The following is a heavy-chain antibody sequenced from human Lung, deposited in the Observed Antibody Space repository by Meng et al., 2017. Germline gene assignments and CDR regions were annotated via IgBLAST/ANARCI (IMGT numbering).Heavy chain of an antibody. Sequence: VQLQESGPGLVKPSQTLSLTCTVSGGSISSSNYYWSWIRQPPGKGLEWSGHIYNSGSTYYNPSLKSRITISEDTSKNQFSLKLSSVTAADTAAYYCARGQKGYFDLWGRGTLVTVSS. CDR2: IYNSGST. CDR3: ARGQKGYFDL. CDR1: GGSISSSNYY. V-gene: IGHV4-30-4*01. J-gene: IGHJ2*01.